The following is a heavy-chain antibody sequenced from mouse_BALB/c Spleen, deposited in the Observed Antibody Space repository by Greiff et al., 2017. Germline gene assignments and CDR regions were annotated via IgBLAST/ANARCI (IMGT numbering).Heavy chain of an antibody. D-gene: IGHD2-3*01. CDR2: IRLKSDNYAT. Sequence: EVKLLESGGGLVQPGGSMKLSCVASGFTFSSYWMSWVRQSPEKGLEWVAEIRLKSDNYATHYAESVKGKFTISRDDSKSRLYLQMNSLRAEDTGIYYCTGGYYDFDYWGQGTTLTVSS. V-gene: IGHV6-6*02. CDR1: GFTFSSYW. J-gene: IGHJ2*01. CDR3: TGGYYDFDY.